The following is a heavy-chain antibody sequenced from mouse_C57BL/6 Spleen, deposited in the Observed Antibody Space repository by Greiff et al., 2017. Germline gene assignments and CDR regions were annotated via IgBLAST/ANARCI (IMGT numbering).Heavy chain of an antibody. CDR1: GYAFSSYW. CDR3: ARGYYYGSSYGYFDY. V-gene: IGHV1-80*01. J-gene: IGHJ2*01. Sequence: VQLQESGAELVKPGASVKISCKASGYAFSSYWMNWVKQRPGKGLEWIGQIYPGDGDTNYNGKFKGKATLTADKSSSTAYMQLSSLTSEDSAVYFCARGYYYGSSYGYFDYWGQGTTRTVSS. CDR2: IYPGDGDT. D-gene: IGHD1-1*01.